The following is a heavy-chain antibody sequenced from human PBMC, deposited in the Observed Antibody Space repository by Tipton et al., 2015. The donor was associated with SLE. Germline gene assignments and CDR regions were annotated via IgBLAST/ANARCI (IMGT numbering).Heavy chain of an antibody. CDR1: RYSISSGYF. CDR2: MSHSGDT. V-gene: IGHV4-38-2*02. D-gene: IGHD3-10*01. J-gene: IGHJ4*02. CDR3: AREKGRGNSLRGYFDY. Sequence: TLSLTCTVSRYSISSGYFWGWIRQPPGKGLEWIGTMSHSGDTYYNPSLESRVTMSMDTSKNQFSLELASVTAADTALYYCAREKGRGNSLRGYFDYWGRGSLVTVSS.